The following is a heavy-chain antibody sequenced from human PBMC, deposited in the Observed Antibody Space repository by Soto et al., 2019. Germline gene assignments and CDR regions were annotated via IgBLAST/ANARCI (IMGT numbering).Heavy chain of an antibody. J-gene: IGHJ4*02. D-gene: IGHD3-22*01. CDR3: TTKDWYYYDSSGYYYIDY. V-gene: IGHV3-15*01. Sequence: GGSLRLSCAASGFTFINAWMSWVRQAPGKGLEWVGRIKSKTDGGTTDYAAPVKGRFTISRDDSKNTLYLQMNSLKTEDTAVYYCTTKDWYYYDSSGYYYIDYWGQGTLVTVSS. CDR2: IKSKTDGGTT. CDR1: GFTFINAW.